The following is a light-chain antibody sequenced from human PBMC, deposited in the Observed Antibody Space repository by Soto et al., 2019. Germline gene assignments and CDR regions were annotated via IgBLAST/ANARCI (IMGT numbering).Light chain of an antibody. CDR2: ENN. J-gene: IGLJ2*01. CDR1: SSNIGNNY. V-gene: IGLV1-51*02. Sequence: QSVLTQPPSVSAAPGQKVTISCSGSSSNIGNNYLSWYQQLPGTAPKLLIYENNKRPSGIPDRFSGSKSGTSATLGITGLQTGDEADYYCGTWDSSLSVVVFGGGTQLTVL. CDR3: GTWDSSLSVVV.